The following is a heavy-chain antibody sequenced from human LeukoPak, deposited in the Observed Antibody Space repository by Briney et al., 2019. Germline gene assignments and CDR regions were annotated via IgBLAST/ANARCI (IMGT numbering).Heavy chain of an antibody. D-gene: IGHD5-18*01. CDR2: INHSGSA. CDR3: ARGMGIQLWTFDY. J-gene: IGHJ4*02. Sequence: SETLSLTCAVYGGSFSGYYWSWIRQPPGKGLEWIGEINHSGSANYNPSLKSRVTISVDTSKNQFSLKLSSVTAADTAVYYCARGMGIQLWTFDYWGQGTLVTVSS. V-gene: IGHV4-34*01. CDR1: GGSFSGYY.